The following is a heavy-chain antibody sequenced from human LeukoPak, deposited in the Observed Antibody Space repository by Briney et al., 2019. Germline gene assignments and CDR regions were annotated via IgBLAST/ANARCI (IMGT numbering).Heavy chain of an antibody. CDR1: GGTFSSYT. CDR2: IIPILGIA. V-gene: IGHV1-69*04. J-gene: IGHJ4*02. CDR3: ARDSYYDSSGLLDY. Sequence: GSSVKVSCKASGGTFSSYTISWVRQAPGQGLEWMGRIIPILGIANYAQKFQGRVTITADKSTSTAYMELSSLRSEDTAVYYCARDSYYDSSGLLDYWGQGTLVTVSS. D-gene: IGHD3-22*01.